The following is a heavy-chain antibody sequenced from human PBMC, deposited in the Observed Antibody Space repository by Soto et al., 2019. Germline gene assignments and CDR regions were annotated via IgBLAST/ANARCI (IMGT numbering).Heavy chain of an antibody. Sequence: GASVKVSCKASGHTFTSYYMHWVRQAPGQGLEWMGIINPSGGSTSYAQKFQGRVTMTRDTSTSTVYMELSSLRSEDTAVYYCARGAHVDTAMAYYYYGMDVWGQGTTVTVSS. CDR2: INPSGGST. V-gene: IGHV1-46*01. CDR3: ARGAHVDTAMAYYYYGMDV. D-gene: IGHD5-18*01. J-gene: IGHJ6*02. CDR1: GHTFTSYY.